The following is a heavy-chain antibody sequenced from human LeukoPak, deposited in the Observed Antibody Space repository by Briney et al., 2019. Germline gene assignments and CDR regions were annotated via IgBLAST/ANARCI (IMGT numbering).Heavy chain of an antibody. CDR3: ARAGRGWSKTFDY. CDR2: IRQDGNEK. Sequence: PGGSLRLSCAASGFTFTTYWMTWVRQAPGRGLEWVAKIRQDGNEKYYLDSVKGRFTISRDNGKNSLYLQMNSLRAEDTAIYYCARAGRGWSKTFDYWGQGTLVTVSS. V-gene: IGHV3-7*01. D-gene: IGHD6-19*01. CDR1: GFTFTTYW. J-gene: IGHJ4*02.